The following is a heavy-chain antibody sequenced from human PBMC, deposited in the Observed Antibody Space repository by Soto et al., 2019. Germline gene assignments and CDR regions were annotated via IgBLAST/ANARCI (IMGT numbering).Heavy chain of an antibody. CDR3: ARDRYDFWSGYSVDF. V-gene: IGHV1-18*04. D-gene: IGHD3-3*01. CDR1: GYTFTTYG. J-gene: IGHJ4*02. CDR2: ISAYNDNT. Sequence: AAVKVSCQASGYTFTTYGISWVRQAPGQGLEWMGWISAYNDNTNYAQKLQGRVTMTTDTATSTAYMELRSLRSDDTAAYYCARDRYDFWSGYSVDFWGQGTLVTVSS.